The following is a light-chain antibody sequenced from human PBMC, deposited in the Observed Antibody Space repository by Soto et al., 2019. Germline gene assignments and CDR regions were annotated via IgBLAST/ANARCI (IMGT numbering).Light chain of an antibody. CDR1: QSVSSY. V-gene: IGKV3-11*01. CDR3: QQRSNWPPLIT. CDR2: DAS. Sequence: EIVLTQSPATLSLSPGERATLSCRASQSVSSYLAWYQQNPGQAPRLLIYDASNRATGIPARFSGSGSGTDFTLTISSLEPEYFAVYYCQQRSNWPPLITFGQGTRLEIK. J-gene: IGKJ5*01.